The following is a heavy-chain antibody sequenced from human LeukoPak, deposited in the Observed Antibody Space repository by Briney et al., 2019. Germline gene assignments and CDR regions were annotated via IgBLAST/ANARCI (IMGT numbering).Heavy chain of an antibody. CDR2: INHSGST. CDR1: GGSFSGYY. J-gene: IGHJ4*02. V-gene: IGHV4-34*01. Sequence: SETLSLTCAVYGGSFSGYYWSWIRQPPGKGLEWIGEINHSGSTNYNPSLKSRVTISVDTSKNQFSLKLSSVTAADTAVYYCARAGEYCSGGSCYSGVYFDYWGQGTLVTVSS. CDR3: ARAGEYCSGGSCYSGVYFDY. D-gene: IGHD2-15*01.